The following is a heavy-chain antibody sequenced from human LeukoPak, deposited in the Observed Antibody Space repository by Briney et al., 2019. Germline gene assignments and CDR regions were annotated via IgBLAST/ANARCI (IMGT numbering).Heavy chain of an antibody. CDR2: IYYSGST. J-gene: IGHJ5*02. V-gene: IGHV4-31*03. CDR1: GGSISSGGYY. CDR3: ARYCSSTNCYKGGFDP. Sequence: PSETLSLTCTVSGGSISSGGYYWSWIRQHPGKGLEWIGYIYYSGSTYSNPSLKSRVTISVDTSKIQFSLNLSSVTAADTAGYYCARYCSSTNCYKGGFDPWGQGTLVTVSS. D-gene: IGHD2-2*02.